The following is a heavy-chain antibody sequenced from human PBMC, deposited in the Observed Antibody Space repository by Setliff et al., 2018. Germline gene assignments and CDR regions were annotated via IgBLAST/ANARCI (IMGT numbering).Heavy chain of an antibody. CDR2: IYYSGST. J-gene: IGHJ5*02. CDR1: GGSISSSSYY. CDR3: ALNPSWFGELFAWFDP. D-gene: IGHD3-10*01. Sequence: PSETLSLTCTVSGGSISSSSYYWGWIRQPPGKGLEWIGSIYYSGSTYYNPSLKSRATISVDTSKNQFSLKLSSVTAADTAVYYCALNPSWFGELFAWFDPWGQGTLVTVSS. V-gene: IGHV4-39*01.